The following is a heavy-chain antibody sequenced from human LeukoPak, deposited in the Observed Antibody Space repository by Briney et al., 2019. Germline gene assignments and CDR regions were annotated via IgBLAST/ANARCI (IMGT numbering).Heavy chain of an antibody. CDR2: INHSGST. D-gene: IGHD2-2*01. CDR3: ARSLVVVPAAMSLGYYYYYYMDV. Sequence: SETLSLTCAVYGGSFSGYYWSWIRQPPGKGLEWIGEINHSGSTNYNPSLKSRVTISVDTSKSQFSLKLSSVTAADTAVYYCARSLVVVPAAMSLGYYYYYYMDVWGKGTTVTVSS. CDR1: GGSFSGYY. J-gene: IGHJ6*03. V-gene: IGHV4-34*01.